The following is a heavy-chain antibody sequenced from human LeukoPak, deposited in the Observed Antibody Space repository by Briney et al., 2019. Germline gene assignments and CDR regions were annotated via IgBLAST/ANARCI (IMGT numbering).Heavy chain of an antibody. CDR3: ARADRLDGGPYLIGP. D-gene: IGHD2-21*01. Sequence: GASVKVSCKTSGYSFTDYYMHWVRQAPGQGLEWMGWINPNRGGTSSAQKFQGRVTMTRDTSITTVYMEVSWLTSYDTAIYYCARADRLDGGPYLIGPWGQGTLVPVSS. CDR1: GYSFTDYY. V-gene: IGHV1-2*02. CDR2: INPNRGGT. J-gene: IGHJ5*02.